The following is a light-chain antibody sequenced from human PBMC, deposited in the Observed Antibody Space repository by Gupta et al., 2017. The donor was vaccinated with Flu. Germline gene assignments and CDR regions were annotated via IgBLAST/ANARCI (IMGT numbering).Light chain of an antibody. CDR1: QSISSY. Sequence: DIQLIQSPSSLSASVGDRVTITCRASQSISSYLNWYQQTPGKAPKFLIYSASNLQRGVSSRFSGSGSGTDFTLTISSLQPEDFATYYCQQSYKTPSTFGGGTKVEMK. J-gene: IGKJ4*01. CDR2: SAS. V-gene: IGKV1-39*01. CDR3: QQSYKTPST.